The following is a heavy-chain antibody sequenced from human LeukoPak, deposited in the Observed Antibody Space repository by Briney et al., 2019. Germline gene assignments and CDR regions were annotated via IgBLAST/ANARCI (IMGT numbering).Heavy chain of an antibody. V-gene: IGHV1-2*02. CDR2: INPNSGGT. D-gene: IGHD3-10*01. J-gene: IGHJ5*02. CDR3: ARAVMVRGVIQEYLSWFDP. Sequence: ASVKVSCTASGYTFTGYYMHWVRQAPGQGLEWMGWINPNSGGTNYAQTVQGRVTMTRDTSISTAYMELSRLRSDDTAVYYCARAVMVRGVIQEYLSWFDPWGQGTLVTVSS. CDR1: GYTFTGYY.